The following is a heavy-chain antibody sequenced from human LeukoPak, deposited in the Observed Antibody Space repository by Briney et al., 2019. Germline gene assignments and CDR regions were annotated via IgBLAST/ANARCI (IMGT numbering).Heavy chain of an antibody. CDR3: ASPAIVVPAAPFDY. V-gene: IGHV1-69*05. J-gene: IGHJ4*02. D-gene: IGHD2-2*01. Sequence: GASAKVSCKASGGTFSSYAISWVRQAPGQGLEWMGGIIPIFGAANYAQKFQGRVTITTDESTSTAYMEPSSLRSEDTAVYYCASPAIVVPAAPFDYWGQGTLVTVSS. CDR2: IIPIFGAA. CDR1: GGTFSSYA.